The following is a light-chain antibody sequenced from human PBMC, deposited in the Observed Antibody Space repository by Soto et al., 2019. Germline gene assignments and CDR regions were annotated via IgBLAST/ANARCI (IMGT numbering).Light chain of an antibody. CDR3: MQALQTPFT. Sequence: DIVMTQSPLSLPVTPGEPASISCRSSQSLLHSNGYNYLDWYLQKPGQTPQLLIYLGSNRASGVPDRFSGSGSGTEFTLKISRVEAEDVGVYYCMQALQTPFTFGPGPKVDIK. V-gene: IGKV2-28*01. CDR1: QSLLHSNGYNY. CDR2: LGS. J-gene: IGKJ3*01.